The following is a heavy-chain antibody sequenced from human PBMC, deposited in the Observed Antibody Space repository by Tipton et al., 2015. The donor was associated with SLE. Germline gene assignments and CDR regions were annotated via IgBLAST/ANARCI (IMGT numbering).Heavy chain of an antibody. V-gene: IGHV4-30-4*01. CDR3: ARGGGTSVFDY. CDR2: IYYSGST. CDR1: GGSISSGDYY. J-gene: IGHJ4*02. D-gene: IGHD1-1*01. Sequence: LRLSCTVSGGSISSGDYYWSWIRQPPGKGLEWIGYIYYSGSTYYNPSLKSRVTISVDTSKNQFSLKLSSVTAADTAVYYCARGGGTSVFDYWGQGTLVPVSS.